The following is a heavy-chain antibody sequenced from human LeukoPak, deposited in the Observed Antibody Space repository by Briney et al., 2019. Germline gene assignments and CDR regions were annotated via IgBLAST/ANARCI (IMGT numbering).Heavy chain of an antibody. J-gene: IGHJ5*02. D-gene: IGHD3-9*01. CDR2: INHSGST. CDR1: GGSISSSSYY. CDR3: ARKGEIRYFDWLPYT. V-gene: IGHV4-39*07. Sequence: SETLSLTCTVSGGSISSSSYYWGWIRQPPGKGLEWIGEINHSGSTKYNPSLKSRVTISVDTSKNQFSLKLSSVTAADTAVYYCARKGEIRYFDWLPYTWGQGTLVTVSS.